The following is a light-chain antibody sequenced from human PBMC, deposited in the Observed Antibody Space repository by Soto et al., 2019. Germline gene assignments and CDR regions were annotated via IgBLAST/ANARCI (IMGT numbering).Light chain of an antibody. V-gene: IGLV1-40*01. CDR3: QSYDSSLSDL. CDR2: GNS. Sequence: QSVLTQPPSVSGAPGQRVTISCTGSSSNIGAGYDVHWYQQLPGTAPKLLIYGNSNRPSGVPDRFSGSKSGTSASRAITGLQAEDEADYYCQSYDSSLSDLFGGGTKLTVL. J-gene: IGLJ3*02. CDR1: SSNIGAGYD.